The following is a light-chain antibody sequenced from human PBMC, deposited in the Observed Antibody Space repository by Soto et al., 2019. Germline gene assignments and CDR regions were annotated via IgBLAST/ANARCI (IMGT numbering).Light chain of an antibody. Sequence: DIQMTQSPSTLSASVGDRVTITCRASQSISSWLAWYQQKPGKAPKLLIYKASRLEIGVPSRFSGSGSGTEFTLTISSLQPDDFATYYCQQYSSYSLTFGGGTKVEIK. CDR3: QQYSSYSLT. CDR2: KAS. V-gene: IGKV1-5*03. J-gene: IGKJ4*01. CDR1: QSISSW.